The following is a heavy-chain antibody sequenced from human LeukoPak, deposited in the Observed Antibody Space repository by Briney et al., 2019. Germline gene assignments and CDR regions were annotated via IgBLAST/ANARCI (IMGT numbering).Heavy chain of an antibody. Sequence: GGSLRLSCAASGFTFTTYSMNWVRQAPGKGLEWVSSISSSSGSTIYYADSVKGRFTISRDNAKNSLYLQMNSLRAEDTAVYYCARCNHGRLYYYYYMDVWGKGTTVTISS. CDR3: ARCNHGRLYYYYYMDV. CDR1: GFTFTTYS. V-gene: IGHV3-48*04. J-gene: IGHJ6*03. D-gene: IGHD2/OR15-2a*01. CDR2: ISSSSGSTI.